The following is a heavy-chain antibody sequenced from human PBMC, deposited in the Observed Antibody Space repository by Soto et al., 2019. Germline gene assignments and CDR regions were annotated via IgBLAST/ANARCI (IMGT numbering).Heavy chain of an antibody. CDR1: GFTVSSNY. CDR2: IYSGGST. J-gene: IGHJ3*02. CDR3: AKETPEGAFDI. Sequence: PGGSLRLSCAASGFTVSSNYMSWVRQAPGKGLEWVSVIYSGGSTYYADSVKGRFTISRDNSKNTLYLQMNSLRAEDTAVYYCAKETPEGAFDIWGQGTMVTVSS. V-gene: IGHV3-53*01.